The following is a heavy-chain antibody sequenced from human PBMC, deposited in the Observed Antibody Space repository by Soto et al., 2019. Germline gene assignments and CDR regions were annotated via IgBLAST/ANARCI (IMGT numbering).Heavy chain of an antibody. CDR3: ARGLSPAFRGLFYFDS. J-gene: IGHJ4*02. CDR2: IYYTGSA. Sequence: QVQLQESGPGLVKPSQTLALTCTVSGDSSISGPYYWSWIRQLPGKGLEYIGYIYYTGSAYHNPSLNSRLNISIDTSKYQFSLMLTSVTAADTGVYFCARGLSPAFRGLFYFDSWGQGTLVTVSS. D-gene: IGHD3-16*01. V-gene: IGHV4-30-4*01. CDR1: GDSSISGPYY.